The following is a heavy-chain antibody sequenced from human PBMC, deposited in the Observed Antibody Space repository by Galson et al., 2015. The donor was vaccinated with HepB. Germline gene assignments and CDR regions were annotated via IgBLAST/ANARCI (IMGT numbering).Heavy chain of an antibody. D-gene: IGHD5-24*01. V-gene: IGHV3-48*01. Sequence: SLRLSCAASGFTFSTFGMSWVRQAPGKGLEWLSFITSRGETSYYADSVKGQFSVSRDNARTSVYLQMNSLRVEDTAIYYCARDGYKRLDYWGQGTLVTVSS. CDR2: ITSRGETS. CDR3: ARDGYKRLDY. CDR1: GFTFSTFG. J-gene: IGHJ4*02.